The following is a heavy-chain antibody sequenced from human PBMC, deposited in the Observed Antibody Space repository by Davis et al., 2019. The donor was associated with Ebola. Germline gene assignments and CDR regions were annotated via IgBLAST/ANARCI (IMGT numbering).Heavy chain of an antibody. D-gene: IGHD4-11*01. CDR1: GYTFTGYY. CDR2: INPNSGGT. CDR3: ARGGYSVYYYYYYGMDV. V-gene: IGHV1-2*04. J-gene: IGHJ6*02. Sequence: AASVQVSCKASGYTFTGYYMHWVRQAPGQGLEWMGWINPNSGGTNYAQKFQGWVTMTRDTSISTAYMELSRLRSDDTAVYYCARGGYSVYYYYYYGMDVWGQGTTVTVSS.